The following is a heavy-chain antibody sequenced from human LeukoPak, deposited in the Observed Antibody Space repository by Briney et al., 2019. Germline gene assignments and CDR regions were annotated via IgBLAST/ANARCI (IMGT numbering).Heavy chain of an antibody. CDR2: IYHSGST. J-gene: IGHJ5*02. V-gene: IGHV4-30-2*01. Sequence: PPETLSLTCAVSGGSISSGGYSWSWIRQPPGKGLEWIGYIYHSGSTYYNPSLKSRVTISVDRSKNQFSLKLSSVTAADTAVYYCARVWQQLANNWFDPWGQGTLVTVSS. CDR1: GGSISSGGYS. CDR3: ARVWQQLANNWFDP. D-gene: IGHD6-13*01.